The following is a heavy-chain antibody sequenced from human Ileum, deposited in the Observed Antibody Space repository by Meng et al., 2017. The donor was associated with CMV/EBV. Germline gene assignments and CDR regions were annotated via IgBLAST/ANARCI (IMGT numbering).Heavy chain of an antibody. CDR3: GRAGARGVPVDY. J-gene: IGHJ4*02. CDR2: THPSGST. D-gene: IGHD3-10*01. V-gene: IGHV4-4*07. Sequence: LPSSCSRLVKPSETLSLTCHVSCGSVSDYDWTWIPQPAGKGLEWIGRTHPSGSTDDNYSLKSRATMSLYTSKNQLSLKLTSVTAADTAIYYCGRAGARGVPVDYWGQGTLVTVSS. CDR1: CGSVSDYD.